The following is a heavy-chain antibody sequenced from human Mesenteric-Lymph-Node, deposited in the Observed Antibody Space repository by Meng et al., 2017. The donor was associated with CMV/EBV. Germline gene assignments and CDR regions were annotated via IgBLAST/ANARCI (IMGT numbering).Heavy chain of an antibody. J-gene: IGHJ4*02. D-gene: IGHD6-6*01. V-gene: IGHV4-39*01. Sequence: VSGGSISRSTWYWGWIRQPPGKGLGWIGSMYFGGGTYYNPSLKSRVTISVDSSKNQFSLKVTSVTAADTAVYYCARPTGGSSSPWDHWGQGTLVTVSS. CDR2: MYFGGGT. CDR1: GGSISRSTWY. CDR3: ARPTGGSSSPWDH.